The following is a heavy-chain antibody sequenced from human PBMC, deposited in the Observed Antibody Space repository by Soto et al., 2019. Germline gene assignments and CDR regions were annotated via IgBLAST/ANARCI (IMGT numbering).Heavy chain of an antibody. CDR3: ARREGQLAAFDI. D-gene: IGHD6-13*01. Sequence: SETLSLTCAVSGGSISSYYWSWIRQPPGKGLEWVGYIYYSGSTKYNPSLTSRVTISVDTSKNQFSLKLSSVTAADTAVYYCARREGQLAAFDIWGQGTLVT. V-gene: IGHV4-59*01. CDR2: IYYSGST. J-gene: IGHJ3*02. CDR1: GGSISSYY.